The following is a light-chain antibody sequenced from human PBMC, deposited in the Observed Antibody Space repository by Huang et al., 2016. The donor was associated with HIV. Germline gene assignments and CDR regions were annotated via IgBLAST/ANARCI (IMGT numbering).Light chain of an antibody. CDR3: QQYHDWPPVT. J-gene: IGKJ5*01. V-gene: IGKV3-15*01. Sequence: ETVMTQSPATLSVSPGERATLSCRASQSVTNNLAWYQQKPGQAPRLLIYHASTRATGVSVRFSGSGSGTEFTLTISSLQSEDFAVYYCQQYHDWPPVTFGQGPRLEIK. CDR2: HAS. CDR1: QSVTNN.